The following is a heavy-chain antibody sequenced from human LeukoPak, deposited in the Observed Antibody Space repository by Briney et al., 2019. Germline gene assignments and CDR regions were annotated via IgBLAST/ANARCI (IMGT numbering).Heavy chain of an antibody. V-gene: IGHV3-30-3*01. CDR2: ISYDGNTK. D-gene: IGHD4-23*01. CDR3: ARDYGGNSRLDY. CDR1: GFTFSRYT. J-gene: IGHJ4*02. Sequence: PGRSLRLSCAASGFTFSRYTMHWVRQAPGKGLEWAAVISYDGNTKYNADSVKGRFTISRDNSKSTLYLQMSSLRAEDTAVYYCARDYGGNSRLDYWGQGTLVTVSS.